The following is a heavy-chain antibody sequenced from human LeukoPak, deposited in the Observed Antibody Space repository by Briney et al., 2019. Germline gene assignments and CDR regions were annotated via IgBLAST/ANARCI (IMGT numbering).Heavy chain of an antibody. D-gene: IGHD3-3*01. CDR2: IYYSGST. CDR1: GGSISSYY. Sequence: SETLSLTCTVSGGSISSYYWSWIRQPPGKGLEWIGYIYYSGSTNYNPSLKSRVTISVDTSKDQFSLKLSSVTAADTAVYYCARTLYDFWSGSYNWFDPWGQGTLVTVSS. V-gene: IGHV4-59*08. J-gene: IGHJ5*02. CDR3: ARTLYDFWSGSYNWFDP.